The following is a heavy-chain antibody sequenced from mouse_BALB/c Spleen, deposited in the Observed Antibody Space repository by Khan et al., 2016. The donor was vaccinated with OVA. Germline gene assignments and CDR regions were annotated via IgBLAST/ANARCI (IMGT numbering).Heavy chain of an antibody. CDR3: TRKDYYDYDPFPY. CDR1: GYSITSEYA. J-gene: IGHJ3*01. D-gene: IGHD2-4*01. Sequence: EVQLQESGPGLVKPSQSLSLTCTVTGYSITSEYAWNWIRPFPGNKLEGMGYINYSGNTRYNPSLKSRISITRDTSKNQFFLQLNSVTTEDTATYYCTRKDYYDYDPFPYWGQGTLVTVSA. V-gene: IGHV3-2*02. CDR2: INYSGNT.